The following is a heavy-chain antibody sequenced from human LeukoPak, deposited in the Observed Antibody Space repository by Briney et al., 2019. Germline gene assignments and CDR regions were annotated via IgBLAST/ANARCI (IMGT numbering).Heavy chain of an antibody. CDR1: GGSISSGSYY. V-gene: IGHV4-39*07. CDR2: LYHPDST. CDR3: ASTNSGRLDAFDI. D-gene: IGHD1-26*01. Sequence: SQTLSLTCTVSGGSISSGSYYWSWIRQPPGKGLEWIGSLYHPDSTYYNPSLKSRVTMSVDTSRNQFSLKLSSVTAADTAVYYCASTNSGRLDAFDIRGQGTMVTVSS. J-gene: IGHJ3*02.